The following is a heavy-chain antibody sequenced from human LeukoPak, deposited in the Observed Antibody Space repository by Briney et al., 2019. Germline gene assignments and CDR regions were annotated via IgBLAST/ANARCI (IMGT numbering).Heavy chain of an antibody. V-gene: IGHV4-34*01. CDR3: ARDRGGYCTSTSCHTFDP. CDR1: GGSFSGYY. J-gene: IGHJ5*02. Sequence: SGTLSLTCAVYGGSFSGYYWSWIRQPPGKGLEWIGEINHSGSTNYNPSLKSRVTISVDTSKNQFSLKLSSVTAADTAVYYCARDRGGYCTSTSCHTFDPWGQGTLVTVSS. CDR2: INHSGST. D-gene: IGHD2-2*02.